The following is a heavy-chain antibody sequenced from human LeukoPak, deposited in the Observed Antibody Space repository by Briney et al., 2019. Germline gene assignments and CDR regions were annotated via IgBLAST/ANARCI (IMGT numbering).Heavy chain of an antibody. CDR1: GFTFSSYS. D-gene: IGHD6-13*01. V-gene: IGHV3-48*02. J-gene: IGHJ5*02. CDR3: ARDNWGKQQLEGRWFDP. Sequence: PGGSLRLSCAASGFTFSSYSMNWVRQAPGKGLEWVSYISSSSSTIYYADSVKGRFTISRDNAKNSLYLQMNSLRDEDTAVYYCARDNWGKQQLEGRWFDPWGQGTLVTVSS. CDR2: ISSSSSTI.